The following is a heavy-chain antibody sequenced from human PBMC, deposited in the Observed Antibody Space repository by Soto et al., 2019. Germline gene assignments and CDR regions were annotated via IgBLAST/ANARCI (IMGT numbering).Heavy chain of an antibody. CDR1: GGSISRGGYY. J-gene: IGHJ4*02. Sequence: SETLSLTCTVSGGSISRGGYYWSWIRQHPGKGLEWIGYIYYSGSTYYNPSLKSRVTISVDTSKNQFSLKLSSVTAADTAVYYCARDLVYDSSGYYFFPDWGQGTLVTVSS. V-gene: IGHV4-31*03. D-gene: IGHD3-22*01. CDR2: IYYSGST. CDR3: ARDLVYDSSGYYFFPD.